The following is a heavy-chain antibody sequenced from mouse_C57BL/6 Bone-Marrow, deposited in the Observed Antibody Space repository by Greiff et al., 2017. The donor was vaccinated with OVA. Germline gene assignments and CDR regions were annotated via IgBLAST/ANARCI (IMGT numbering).Heavy chain of an antibody. V-gene: IGHV1-18*01. CDR3: ARLTGWLRYFDV. Sequence: VQLKQSGPELVKPGASVKIPCKASGYTFTDYNMDWVKQSHGKSLEWIGDINPNNGGTIYNQKFKGKATLTVDKSSSTAYMELRSLTSEDTAVYYCARLTGWLRYFDVWGTGTTVTVSS. CDR2: INPNNGGT. CDR1: GYTFTDYN. J-gene: IGHJ1*03. D-gene: IGHD2-3*01.